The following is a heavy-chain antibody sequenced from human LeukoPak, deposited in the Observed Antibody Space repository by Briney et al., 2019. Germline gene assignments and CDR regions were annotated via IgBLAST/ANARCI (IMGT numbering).Heavy chain of an antibody. CDR1: GGSISSGGYY. CDR3: AREVATIVIDY. Sequence: SETLSLICTVSGGSISSGGYYWSWIRQHPGKGLEWIGYIYYSGSTYYNPSLKSRVTISVDTSKNQFSLKLSSVTAADTAVYYCAREVATIVIDYWGQGTLVTVSS. D-gene: IGHD5-12*01. CDR2: IYYSGST. V-gene: IGHV4-31*03. J-gene: IGHJ4*02.